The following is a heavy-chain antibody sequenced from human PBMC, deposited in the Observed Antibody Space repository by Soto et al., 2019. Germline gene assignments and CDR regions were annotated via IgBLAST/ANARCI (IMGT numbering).Heavy chain of an antibody. CDR2: ISTSGSTI. J-gene: IGHJ4*02. V-gene: IGHV3-11*01. CDR1: GFTFSDYY. CDR3: ARDVTYCSSTSCSYFDY. Sequence: QVQLVESGGGLVKPGGSLRLSCAASGFTFSDYYMSWIRQAPGKGLEWVSYISTSGSTIYYADSVKGRFTISRDNAKDSLYLQMNSLRAEDTAVYYCARDVTYCSSTSCSYFDYWGQGTLVTASS. D-gene: IGHD2-2*01.